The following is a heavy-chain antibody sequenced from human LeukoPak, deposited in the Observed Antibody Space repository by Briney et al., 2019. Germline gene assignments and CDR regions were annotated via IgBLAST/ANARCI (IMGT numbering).Heavy chain of an antibody. CDR2: INHSGST. Sequence: PSETLSLTCAVYGGSFSGYYWSWIRQPPGKGLEWIGEINHSGSTNYNPSLKSRVTISVDTSKNQFSLKLSSVTAADTAVYYCARGWSEIVVVPAATYYFDYWGQGTLVTVSS. CDR1: GGSFSGYY. D-gene: IGHD2-2*01. CDR3: ARGWSEIVVVPAATYYFDY. J-gene: IGHJ4*02. V-gene: IGHV4-34*01.